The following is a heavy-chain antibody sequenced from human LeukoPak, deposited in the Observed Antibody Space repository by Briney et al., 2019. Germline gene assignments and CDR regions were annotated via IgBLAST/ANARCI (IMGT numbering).Heavy chain of an antibody. D-gene: IGHD6-19*01. CDR1: GYTFTSYA. CDR2: INPNSGGT. V-gene: IGHV1-2*02. J-gene: IGHJ6*03. Sequence: ASVKVSCKASGYTFTSYAMHWVRQAPGQRLEWMGWINPNSGGTNYAQKFQGSVTMTRDTAISTAYMELSSLRSEDTAVYYCARGWLVRLYYYYHMDVWGKGPTVTVSS. CDR3: ARGWLVRLYYYYHMDV.